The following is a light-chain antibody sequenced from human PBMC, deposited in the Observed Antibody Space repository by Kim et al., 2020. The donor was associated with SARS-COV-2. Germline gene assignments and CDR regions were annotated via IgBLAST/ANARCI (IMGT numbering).Light chain of an antibody. V-gene: IGLV3-19*01. CDR1: SLRSYY. CDR3: NSRDSNNNVI. Sequence: VALGQTVRITCQGDSLRSYYATWYQQKPGQAPMLGIYGKNNRPSEIPDRFSGSSSGNTASLTITGAQAEDEADYYCNSRDSNNNVIFGGGTNLTVL. CDR2: GKN. J-gene: IGLJ2*01.